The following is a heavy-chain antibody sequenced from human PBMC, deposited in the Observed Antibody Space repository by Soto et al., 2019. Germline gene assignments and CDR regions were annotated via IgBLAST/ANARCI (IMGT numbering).Heavy chain of an antibody. D-gene: IGHD3-10*01. Sequence: ASVKVSCKASGGTFSSYTISWVRQAPGQGLEWMGRIIPILGIANYAQKFQGRVTITADKSTSTAYMELSSLRSEDTAVYYCARVGGTDYYGSGSWFDPWGQGTLVTVSS. V-gene: IGHV1-69*02. CDR2: IIPILGIA. CDR1: GGTFSSYT. CDR3: ARVGGTDYYGSGSWFDP. J-gene: IGHJ5*02.